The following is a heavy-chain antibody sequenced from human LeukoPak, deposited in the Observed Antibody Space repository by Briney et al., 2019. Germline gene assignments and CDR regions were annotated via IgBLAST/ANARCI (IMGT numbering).Heavy chain of an antibody. CDR1: GGSNSSSSYY. CDR2: INYSGNT. J-gene: IGHJ4*02. V-gene: IGHV4-39*01. D-gene: IGHD2-2*01. Sequence: PSETLSLTCTVSGGSNSSSSYYWGWIRQPPGKGLEWIGSINYSGNTYYNPSLKSRVTISVDTSRNQFSLKLSSVTAADTALYYCARIDTVVLPSTMFDYWGQGTLVTVSS. CDR3: ARIDTVVLPSTMFDY.